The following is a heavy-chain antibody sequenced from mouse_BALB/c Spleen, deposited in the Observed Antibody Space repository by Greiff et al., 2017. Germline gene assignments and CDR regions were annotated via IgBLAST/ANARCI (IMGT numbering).Heavy chain of an antibody. Sequence: QVQLQQSGAELVRPGTSVKVSCKASGYAFTNYLIAWVKQRPGQGLEWIGVINPGSGGTNYNEKFKGKATLTADKSSSTAYMQLSSLTSDDSAVYFCARGYYRYDLYYAMDYWGQGTSVTVSS. D-gene: IGHD2-14*01. CDR3: ARGYYRYDLYYAMDY. J-gene: IGHJ4*01. CDR2: INPGSGGT. CDR1: GYAFTNYL. V-gene: IGHV1-54*01.